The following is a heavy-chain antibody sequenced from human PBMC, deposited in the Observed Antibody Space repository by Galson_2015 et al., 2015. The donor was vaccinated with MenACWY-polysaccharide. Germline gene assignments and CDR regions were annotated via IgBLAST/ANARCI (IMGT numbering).Heavy chain of an antibody. CDR2: IKKDGSEK. CDR1: GFTFSSYW. J-gene: IGHJ6*02. CDR3: AKGRAPSTYYGMDV. Sequence: SLRLSCAASGFTFSSYWMTWVRQAPGKGLEWVANIKKDGSEKYYVDSVKGRFTISRDNSKNSLYLQMNSLRADDTAVYYCAKGRAPSTYYGMDVWGQGTTVTVSS. D-gene: IGHD2-2*01. V-gene: IGHV3-7*01.